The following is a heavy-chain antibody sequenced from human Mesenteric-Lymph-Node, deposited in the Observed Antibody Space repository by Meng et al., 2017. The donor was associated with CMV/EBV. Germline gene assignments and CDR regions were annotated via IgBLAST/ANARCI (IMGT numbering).Heavy chain of an antibody. CDR1: FTFSRNA. V-gene: IGHV3-30-3*01. CDR2: ISYDGSNK. CDR3: ARLLSDVLIAVAGPLDY. D-gene: IGHD6-19*01. Sequence: FTFSRNAMHWVRQAPGKGLEWVSVISYDGSNKYYADSVKGRFTISRDNSKNTLYLQMNRLRAEDTAVYYCARLLSDVLIAVAGPLDYWGQGTLVTVSS. J-gene: IGHJ4*02.